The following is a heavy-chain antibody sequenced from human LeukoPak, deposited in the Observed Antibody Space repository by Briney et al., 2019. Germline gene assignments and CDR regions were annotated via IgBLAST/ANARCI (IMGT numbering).Heavy chain of an antibody. CDR1: GGSISSSSYY. CDR2: IYYSGST. V-gene: IGHV4-39*07. Sequence: SETLSLTCTVSGGSISSSSYYWGWIRQPPGKGLEWIGSIYYSGSTYYNPSLKSRVTISVDTSKNQFSLKLSSVTAADTAVYYCARDQNYYDSSGYGESYNWFDPWGQGTLVTVSS. CDR3: ARDQNYYDSSGYGESYNWFDP. J-gene: IGHJ5*02. D-gene: IGHD3-22*01.